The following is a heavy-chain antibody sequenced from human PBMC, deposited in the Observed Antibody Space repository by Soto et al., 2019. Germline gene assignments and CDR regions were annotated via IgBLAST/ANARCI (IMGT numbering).Heavy chain of an antibody. CDR3: ARRIQGHYPRDNWFDP. CDR1: GGSISSGDYY. J-gene: IGHJ5*02. V-gene: IGHV4-30-4*01. CDR2: TYYSGST. Sequence: PSETLSLTCTVSGGSISSGDYYWSWIRQPPGKGLEWIGYTYYSGSTYYNPSLKSRVTISVDTSKNQFSLKLSSVTAADTAVYYCARRIQGHYPRDNWFDPWGQGTLVTVSS. D-gene: IGHD3-10*01.